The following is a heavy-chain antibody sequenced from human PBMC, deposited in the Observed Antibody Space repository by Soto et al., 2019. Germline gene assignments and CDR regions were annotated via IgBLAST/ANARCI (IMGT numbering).Heavy chain of an antibody. CDR3: AKNSGWFTA. V-gene: IGHV3-23*05. CDR1: GFTFSNTD. J-gene: IGHJ5*02. D-gene: IGHD6-19*01. CDR2: IDGTSTFS. Sequence: GSLSVCCVVSGFTFSNTDITWVRQAPGKGLEWVSTIDGTSTFSNYADSVEGRFTISRDNSRKTVYLQMNSLRADDKAVYYCAKNSGWFTAWGQGTLVTGSS.